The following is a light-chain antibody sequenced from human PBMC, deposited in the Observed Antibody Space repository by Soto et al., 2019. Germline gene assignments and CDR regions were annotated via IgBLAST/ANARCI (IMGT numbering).Light chain of an antibody. Sequence: DIVMTQSPLSLPATPGEPASISCRSSQTVLRSNGKNHLSWYLQKPGQSPQLLIYMASNRASGIPERFSGSGSSTDFTLKISRVEAEDVGVYYCMQSLQTPLTFGQGTKVEIK. V-gene: IGKV2-28*01. CDR2: MAS. CDR1: QTVLRSNGKNH. J-gene: IGKJ1*01. CDR3: MQSLQTPLT.